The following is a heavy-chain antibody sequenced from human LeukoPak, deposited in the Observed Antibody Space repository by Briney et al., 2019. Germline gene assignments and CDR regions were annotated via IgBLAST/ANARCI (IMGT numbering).Heavy chain of an antibody. CDR1: GFTFSRHG. CDR3: AKDTAAGPYNWFDP. J-gene: IGHJ5*02. D-gene: IGHD6-13*01. Sequence: PGGTLRLSCVASGFTFSRHGMNWVRQAPGKGLEWVSAISGSGGSTYYADSAKGRFTISRDNSKNTLYLQMNSLRAEDTAVYYCAKDTAAGPYNWFDPWGQGTLVTVSS. V-gene: IGHV3-23*01. CDR2: ISGSGGST.